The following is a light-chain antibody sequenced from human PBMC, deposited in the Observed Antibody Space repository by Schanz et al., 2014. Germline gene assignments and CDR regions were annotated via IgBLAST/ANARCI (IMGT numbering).Light chain of an antibody. CDR2: EVS. Sequence: QSALTQPPSVSGSPGQSVTISCIGTSSDVGSYNRVSWYQQPPGTAPKLIIYEVSNRPSGVPNRFSGSKSGNTASLTISGLQAEDEADYYCCSYAGSNTRRWVFGGGTKLTVL. CDR1: SSDVGSYNR. V-gene: IGLV2-18*02. CDR3: CSYAGSNTRRWV. J-gene: IGLJ3*02.